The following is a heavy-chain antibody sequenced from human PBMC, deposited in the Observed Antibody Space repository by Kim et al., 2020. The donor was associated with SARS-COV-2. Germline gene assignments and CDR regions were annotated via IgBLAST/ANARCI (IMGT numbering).Heavy chain of an antibody. CDR2: IYYSGST. CDR3: ARSPPFSWGAVAGPIDY. D-gene: IGHD6-19*01. J-gene: IGHJ4*02. Sequence: SETLSLTCTVSGGSISSSSYYWGWIRQPPGKGLEWIGSIYYSGSTYYNPSLKSRVTISVDTSKNQFSLKLSSVTAADTAVYYCARSPPFSWGAVAGPIDYWGQGTLVTVSS. V-gene: IGHV4-39*01. CDR1: GGSISSSSYY.